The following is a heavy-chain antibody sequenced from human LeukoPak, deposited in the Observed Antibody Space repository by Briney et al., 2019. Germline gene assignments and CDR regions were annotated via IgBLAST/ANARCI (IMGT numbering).Heavy chain of an antibody. CDR2: ISSSSSTI. CDR3: AEATIKDYFDY. CDR1: GFTFSSYE. Sequence: PGGSLRLSCAASGFTFSSYEMKWLRQAPGKGLEWGSYISSSSSTIYYAHSVKGRFTISRDNAKNSLYLQMNSLRAEDTAVYYCAEATIKDYFDYWGQGTLVTVSS. J-gene: IGHJ4*02. V-gene: IGHV3-48*03. D-gene: IGHD5-24*01.